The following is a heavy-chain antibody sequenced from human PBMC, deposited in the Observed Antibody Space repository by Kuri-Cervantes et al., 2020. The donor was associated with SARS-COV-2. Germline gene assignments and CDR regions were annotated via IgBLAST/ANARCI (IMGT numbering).Heavy chain of an antibody. V-gene: IGHV3-30*19. CDR1: GFTFSSYG. CDR2: IWYDGSNK. CDR3: AREEGIQPLDY. Sequence: GGSLRLSCAASGFTFSSYGMHWVRQAPGKGLEWVAVIWYDGSNKYYADSVKGRFTISRDNSKNTLYLQMNSLRAEDTAVYYCAREEGIQPLDYWGQGTLVTSPQ. J-gene: IGHJ4*02. D-gene: IGHD5-18*01.